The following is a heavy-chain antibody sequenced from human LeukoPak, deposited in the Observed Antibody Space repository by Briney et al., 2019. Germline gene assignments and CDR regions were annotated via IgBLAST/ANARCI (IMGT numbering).Heavy chain of an antibody. CDR3: ARIGYSYPSDY. CDR1: GGSILNINYY. V-gene: IGHV4-39*07. CDR2: INHSGST. D-gene: IGHD5-18*01. J-gene: IGHJ4*02. Sequence: SETLSLTCSVSGGSILNINYYWGWIRQPPGTGLEWIGEINHSGSTNYNPSLKSRVTISVDTSKNQFSLKLSSVTAADTAVYYCARIGYSYPSDYWGQGTLVTVSS.